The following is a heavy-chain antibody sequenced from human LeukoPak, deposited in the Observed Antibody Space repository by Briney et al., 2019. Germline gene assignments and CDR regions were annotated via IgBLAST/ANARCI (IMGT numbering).Heavy chain of an antibody. Sequence: GGSLRLSCAASGFTFSSYSMNWVRQAPGKGLEWVSSISSGSSYIYYADSVKGRFTISRDNAKNSLYLQMNSLRAEDTAVYYCARDVYYDFWSGVDYWGQGTLVTVSS. CDR2: ISSGSSYI. J-gene: IGHJ4*02. CDR1: GFTFSSYS. D-gene: IGHD3-3*01. V-gene: IGHV3-21*01. CDR3: ARDVYYDFWSGVDY.